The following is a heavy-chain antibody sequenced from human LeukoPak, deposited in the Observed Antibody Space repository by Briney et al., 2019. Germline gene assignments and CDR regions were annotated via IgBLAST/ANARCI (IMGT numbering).Heavy chain of an antibody. CDR2: ISTGSSTT. J-gene: IGHJ4*02. CDR1: EFAFSTYD. V-gene: IGHV3-48*02. CDR3: ARVAAGYSVNYFDY. Sequence: GGSLRLSCAASEFAFSTYDMNWVRQAPGKGLEWVSYISTGSSTTYYADSVKGRFTISRDNVENSLYLQMNSLRDEDTAVYYCARVAAGYSVNYFDYWGQGTLVTVSS. D-gene: IGHD4-23*01.